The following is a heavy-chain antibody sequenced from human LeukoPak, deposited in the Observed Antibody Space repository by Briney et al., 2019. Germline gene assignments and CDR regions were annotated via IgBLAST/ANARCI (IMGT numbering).Heavy chain of an antibody. CDR1: GFTFSSYA. Sequence: GGSLRLSCAASGFTFSSYAMSWVRQAPGKGLEWVAVIWYGGSNKYYADSVKGRFTISRDNSKNTLYLQMNSLRAEDTAVYYCAKERGYCSSTSCYGGMDVWGKGTTVTVSS. V-gene: IGHV3-30*02. J-gene: IGHJ6*04. D-gene: IGHD2-2*01. CDR2: IWYGGSNK. CDR3: AKERGYCSSTSCYGGMDV.